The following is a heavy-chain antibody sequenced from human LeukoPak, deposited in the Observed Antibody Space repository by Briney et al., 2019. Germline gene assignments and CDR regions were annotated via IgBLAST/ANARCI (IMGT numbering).Heavy chain of an antibody. CDR3: AGGRKGITMIRGVMKYNYYGMDV. CDR1: GGSISSYY. J-gene: IGHJ6*02. V-gene: IGHV4-34*01. CDR2: IDHSGNT. Sequence: SETLSLTCTVSGGSISSYYWNWIRQPPGKGLEWLGEIDHSGNTNYNPSLKSRVTISVDTSKNQFSLKVTSVTAADTAVYYCAGGRKGITMIRGVMKYNYYGMDVWGQGTTVTVSS. D-gene: IGHD3-10*01.